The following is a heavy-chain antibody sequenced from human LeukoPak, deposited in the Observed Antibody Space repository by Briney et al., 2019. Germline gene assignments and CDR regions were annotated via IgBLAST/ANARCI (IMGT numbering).Heavy chain of an antibody. CDR2: INGDGTMT. D-gene: IGHD2-15*01. V-gene: IGHV3-74*01. CDR1: RFTGPPFSAQC. CDR3: ARETVVVAATRLDY. J-gene: IGHJ4*02. Sequence: GGSLRLSCAASRFTGPPFSAQCMHWVRQAPGQGLMWVAHINGDGTMTTYADSVKGRFIISRDNAKNTLFLQMDSLRLEDTAVYYCARETVVVAATRLDYWGQGTLVTVSS.